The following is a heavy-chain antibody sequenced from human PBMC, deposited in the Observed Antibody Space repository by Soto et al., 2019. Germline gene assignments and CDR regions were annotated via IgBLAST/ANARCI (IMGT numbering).Heavy chain of an antibody. V-gene: IGHV1-69*06. J-gene: IGHJ2*01. D-gene: IGHD3-22*01. CDR1: EDTLRNDA. CDR3: ASNKYDTSAYYYWYLGL. Sequence: SVNVSCKASEDTLRNDAISWVRQAPRQGLEWMGGIIPIFGTANYAQKFQGRVTITADTSANTVYLELSSLRSEETAVYYCASNKYDTSAYYYWYLGLRGRGTLVTVS. CDR2: IIPIFGTA.